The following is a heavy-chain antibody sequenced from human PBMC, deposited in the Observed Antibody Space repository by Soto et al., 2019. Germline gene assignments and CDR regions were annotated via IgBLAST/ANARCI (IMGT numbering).Heavy chain of an antibody. J-gene: IGHJ5*02. CDR1: GFTFSSSA. CDR2: ISGSGGST. CDR3: AKDDGLVTPYYYDSSGYPYRFDP. Sequence: GGSLRLSCAASGFTFSSSAMSWVRQAPGKGLEWVSAISGSGGSTYYADSVKGRFTISRDNSKNTLYLQMNSLRAEDTAVYYCAKDDGLVTPYYYDSSGYPYRFDPWGQGTLVTVSS. V-gene: IGHV3-23*01. D-gene: IGHD3-22*01.